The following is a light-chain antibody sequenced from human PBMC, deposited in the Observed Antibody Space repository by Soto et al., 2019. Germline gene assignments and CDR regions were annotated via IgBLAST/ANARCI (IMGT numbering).Light chain of an antibody. CDR2: DAS. CDR3: HKRSNWPRT. V-gene: IGKV3-11*01. J-gene: IGKJ1*01. Sequence: EIVLTQSPGTLSLSPGERATLSCRASQSVNNYLAWYQRKPGQAPRLLIYDASNRATGIPARFSGSGSGTDFTLTISSLEPEDFAVYYCHKRSNWPRTFGQGTKVDIK. CDR1: QSVNNY.